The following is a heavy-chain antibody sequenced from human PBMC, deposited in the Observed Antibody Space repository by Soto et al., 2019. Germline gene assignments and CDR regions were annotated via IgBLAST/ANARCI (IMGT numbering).Heavy chain of an antibody. Sequence: GESLKISCKASGYIFTNYWIAWVRQLPGKGLGWMGIIYPGDSDTKYSPSFQGQVTISADKSISTAYLQWSSLKASDTAMYYCATLDRSSSYFGFDYWGQGTVVTVSS. J-gene: IGHJ4*02. CDR3: ATLDRSSSYFGFDY. D-gene: IGHD6-13*01. V-gene: IGHV5-51*01. CDR1: GYIFTNYW. CDR2: IYPGDSDT.